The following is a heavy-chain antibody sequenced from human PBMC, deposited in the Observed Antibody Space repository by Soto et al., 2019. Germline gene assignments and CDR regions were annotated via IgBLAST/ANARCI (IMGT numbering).Heavy chain of an antibody. CDR3: ARDFTGWPPDGVDS. CDR1: GYTLTELS. D-gene: IGHD3-16*01. J-gene: IGHJ4*02. V-gene: IGHV1-24*01. CDR2: FGPEDGNT. Sequence: ASVKVSCKVSGYTLTELSMHWVRQAPGQGLEWMGWFGPEDGNTIYAQNLRGRVTMTTDASTSTAYMELRSLRYDDTAMYYCARDFTGWPPDGVDSWGQGTQVTVSS.